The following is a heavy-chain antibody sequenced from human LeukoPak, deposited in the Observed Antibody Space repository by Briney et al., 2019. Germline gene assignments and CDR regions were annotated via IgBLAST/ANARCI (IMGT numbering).Heavy chain of an antibody. V-gene: IGHV3-53*01. CDR1: GFIVNTNC. J-gene: IGHJ3*02. CDR2: LFGGGTA. CDR3: ARGGHSMIVAFDI. D-gene: IGHD3-22*01. Sequence: GGSLRLSCAASGFIVNTNCMTWVRQAPGKGLEWVSLLFGGGTAYYADSVKGRFTISRDISKNTLYLQMNSLRVEDTAVYYCARGGHSMIVAFDIWGQGTMVTVSS.